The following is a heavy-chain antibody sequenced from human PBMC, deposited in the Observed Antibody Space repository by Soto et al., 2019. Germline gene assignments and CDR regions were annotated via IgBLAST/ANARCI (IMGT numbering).Heavy chain of an antibody. Sequence: TLSLTCTVSGGSISSYYWSWIRQPPGKGLEWIGYIYYSGSTNYNPSLKSRVTISVDTSKNQFSLKLSSVTAADTAVYYCARHDMMTALDYWGQGTLVTVSS. D-gene: IGHD3-9*01. V-gene: IGHV4-59*08. CDR1: GGSISSYY. CDR2: IYYSGST. CDR3: ARHDMMTALDY. J-gene: IGHJ4*02.